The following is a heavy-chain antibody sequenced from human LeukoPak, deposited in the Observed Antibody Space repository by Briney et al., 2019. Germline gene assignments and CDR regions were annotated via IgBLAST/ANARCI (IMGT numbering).Heavy chain of an antibody. V-gene: IGHV1-18*04. CDR3: ASVRGYYYG. CDR2: ISAYNGNT. CDR1: GYTFTSYY. Sequence: ASVKVSCKASGYTFTSYYMHWVRQAPGQGLEWMGWISAYNGNTNYAQNLQGRVTMTTDTSTRTAYMELRSLRADDTAVYYCASVRGYYYGWGQGTLVTVSS. D-gene: IGHD3-22*01. J-gene: IGHJ4*02.